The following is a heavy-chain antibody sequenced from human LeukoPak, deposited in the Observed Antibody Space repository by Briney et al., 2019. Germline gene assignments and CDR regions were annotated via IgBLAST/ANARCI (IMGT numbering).Heavy chain of an antibody. CDR1: GGSFSGYY. J-gene: IGHJ6*02. CDR3: ARVKRSRDSSSWYGYYYYGMDV. V-gene: IGHV4-34*01. CDR2: INHSGST. Sequence: PSETLSLTCAVYGGSFSGYYWSWIRQPPGKGLEWIGEINHSGSTNYNPSLKSRVTISVDTSKNQFSLKLSSVTAADTAVYYCARVKRSRDSSSWYGYYYYGMDVWGQGTTVTVSS. D-gene: IGHD6-13*01.